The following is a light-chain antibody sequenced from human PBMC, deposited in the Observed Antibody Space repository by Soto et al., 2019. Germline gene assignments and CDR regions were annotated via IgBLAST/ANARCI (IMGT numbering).Light chain of an antibody. CDR3: SSYAGSNYPYV. CDR1: SGDVGAYDY. J-gene: IGLJ1*01. Sequence: QSVLTQPPSASGSPGQSVTISCTGTSGDVGAYDYVSWYQQHPGKAPKLLIYEVTKRPLGVPDRFSGSKSGNAASLTVSGLXAEDEAGYYCSSYAGSNYPYVFGTGTKVTVL. V-gene: IGLV2-8*01. CDR2: EVT.